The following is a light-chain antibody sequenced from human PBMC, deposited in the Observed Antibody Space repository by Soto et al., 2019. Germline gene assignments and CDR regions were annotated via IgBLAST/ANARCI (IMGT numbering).Light chain of an antibody. CDR3: AAWDDSLNGLV. V-gene: IGLV1-44*01. CDR2: SNN. Sequence: QSVLTQPPSASGTPGQRVTISCSGSSSNIGSNTVNWYQQLQGTAPKLLIYSNNQRPSGVPDRFSGSKSGTSASLAISGLQSEDEADYYCAAWDDSLNGLVFGGGTKVTVL. CDR1: SSNIGSNT. J-gene: IGLJ2*01.